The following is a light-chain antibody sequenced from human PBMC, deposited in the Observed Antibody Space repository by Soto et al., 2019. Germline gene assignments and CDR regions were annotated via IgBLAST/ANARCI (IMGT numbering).Light chain of an antibody. CDR2: KAS. CDR3: QHYNSHSEA. J-gene: IGKJ1*01. CDR1: QTISSW. V-gene: IGKV1-5*03. Sequence: DIQMTQSPSTLSGSVGDRVTITCRASQTISSWLAWYQQKPGKAPKLLIYKASTLKSGVPSGFSGSGSGTEFTLTISSLQPDDFATYYCQHYNSHSEAFGQGTKVDIK.